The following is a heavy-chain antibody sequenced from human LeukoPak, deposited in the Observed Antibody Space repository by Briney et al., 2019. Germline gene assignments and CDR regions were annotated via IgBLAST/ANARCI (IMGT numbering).Heavy chain of an antibody. CDR3: ARGPILTMVRGVIRYFDY. V-gene: IGHV4-59*12. Sequence: SETLSLTCTVSGGSISSYYWSWIRQPPGKGLEWIGYIYYSGSTNYNPSLKSRVTISVDTSKNQFSLKLSSVTAADTAVYYCARGPILTMVRGVIRYFDYWGQGTLVTVSS. CDR1: GGSISSYY. CDR2: IYYSGST. J-gene: IGHJ4*02. D-gene: IGHD3-10*01.